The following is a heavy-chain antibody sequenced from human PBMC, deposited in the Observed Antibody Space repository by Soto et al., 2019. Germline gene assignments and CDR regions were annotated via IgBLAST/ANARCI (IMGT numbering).Heavy chain of an antibody. CDR3: AHNEFRTSSPFDF. CDR2: INWDDDR. Sequence: QITLKESGPALVKPTQTLTLTCTFSGFSLTTNGVGVAWIRQPPGKALEWLALINWDDDRHYNPSLTSRLTITKDTSKNQVFLTMTNMDPVDTATYYCAHNEFRTSSPFDFGGPGILVTVSS. V-gene: IGHV2-5*02. CDR1: GFSLTTNGVG. J-gene: IGHJ4*02.